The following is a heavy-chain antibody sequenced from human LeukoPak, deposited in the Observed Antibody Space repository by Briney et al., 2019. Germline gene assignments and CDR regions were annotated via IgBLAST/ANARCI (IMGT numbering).Heavy chain of an antibody. Sequence: RASVKVSCKASGYTFTSYDINWVRQAPGQGLEWMGIINPSGGTTTYAQKFQGRVSMTRDTSTSTVYMEMSSLRSEDTAVYYCARDIAVAALVLDYWGQGTLVTVSS. V-gene: IGHV1-46*01. J-gene: IGHJ4*02. CDR2: INPSGGTT. CDR3: ARDIAVAALVLDY. D-gene: IGHD6-19*01. CDR1: GYTFTSYD.